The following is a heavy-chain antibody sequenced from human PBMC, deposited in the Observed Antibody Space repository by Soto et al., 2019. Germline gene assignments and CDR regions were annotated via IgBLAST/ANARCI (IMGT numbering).Heavy chain of an antibody. Sequence: GGSLRLSCAASGFTFSSYGMHWVRQAPGKGLEWVAVISYDGSNKYYADSVKGRFTISRDNSKNTLYLQMNSLRAEDTAVYYCAKAPSEGLRFLEWLLEYGMDVWGQGTTVTVS. D-gene: IGHD3-3*01. CDR2: ISYDGSNK. CDR3: AKAPSEGLRFLEWLLEYGMDV. J-gene: IGHJ6*02. CDR1: GFTFSSYG. V-gene: IGHV3-30*18.